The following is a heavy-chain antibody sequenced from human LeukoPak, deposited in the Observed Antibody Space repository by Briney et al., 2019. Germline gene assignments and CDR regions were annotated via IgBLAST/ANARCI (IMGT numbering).Heavy chain of an antibody. Sequence: SETLSLTCTSSGGSISSYYWSWIRQPPGKGLEWIGYIYYSGSTNCNPSLKSRVTISVDTSKNQFSLKLSSVTAADTAVYYCARDRSGYSSGWYHLGYWGQGTLVALSS. CDR3: ARDRSGYSSGWYHLGY. J-gene: IGHJ4*02. CDR2: IYYSGST. CDR1: GGSISSYY. V-gene: IGHV4-59*01. D-gene: IGHD6-19*01.